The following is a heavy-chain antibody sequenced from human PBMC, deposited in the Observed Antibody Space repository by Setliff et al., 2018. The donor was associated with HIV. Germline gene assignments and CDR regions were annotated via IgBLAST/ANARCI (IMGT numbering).Heavy chain of an antibody. CDR3: AAGRVSSYYGSGTSPHFDS. Sequence: GASVKVSCKASGYTFTSYDINWVRQATGQGLEWMGWMNPNSGNTGYAQSFQDRVAMTTETATSTAYMEMRSLRSDDTAVYYCAAGRVSSYYGSGTSPHFDSWGQGTLVTVSS. D-gene: IGHD3-3*01. CDR1: GYTFTSYD. CDR2: MNPNSGNT. J-gene: IGHJ4*02. V-gene: IGHV1-8*02.